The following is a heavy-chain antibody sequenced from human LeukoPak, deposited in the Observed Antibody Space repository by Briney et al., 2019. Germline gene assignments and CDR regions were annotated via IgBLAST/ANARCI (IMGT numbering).Heavy chain of an antibody. CDR1: GGSFSGYY. V-gene: IGHV4-34*01. CDR2: INHSGST. Sequence: SETLSLTCAVYGGSFSGYYWSWIRQPPGKGPEWIGEINHSGSTNYNPSLKSRVTISVDTSKNQFSPKLSSVTAADTAVYYCARERAWGQGTLVTVSS. D-gene: IGHD6-25*01. J-gene: IGHJ5*02. CDR3: ARERA.